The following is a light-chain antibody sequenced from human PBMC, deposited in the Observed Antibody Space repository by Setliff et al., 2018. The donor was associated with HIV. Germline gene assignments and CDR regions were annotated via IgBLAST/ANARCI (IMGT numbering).Light chain of an antibody. CDR3: SSYAGSNNV. V-gene: IGLV2-8*01. J-gene: IGLJ1*01. CDR1: SSDVGGYNY. Sequence: QSALAQPASVSGSPGQSITISCTGTSSDVGGYNYVSWYQQHPGKAPKLMIYEVSKRPSGVPDRFSGSKSDNTASLTVSGLQAEDEADYYCSSYAGSNNVFGTGTKVTVL. CDR2: EVS.